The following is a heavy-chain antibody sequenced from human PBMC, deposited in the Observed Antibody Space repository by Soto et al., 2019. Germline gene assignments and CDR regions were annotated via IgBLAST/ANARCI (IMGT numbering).Heavy chain of an antibody. Sequence: EVQLVESGGGLVQPGGSLRLSCAASGFTFSSYSMNWVRQAPGKGLEWVSYISSSSSTIYYADSVKGRFTISRDNAKNSLYLQMNSLRAEDTAVYYCARDGLRFLEWLLYGNFDYWGQGTLVTVSS. CDR2: ISSSSSTI. V-gene: IGHV3-48*01. CDR1: GFTFSSYS. D-gene: IGHD3-3*01. J-gene: IGHJ4*02. CDR3: ARDGLRFLEWLLYGNFDY.